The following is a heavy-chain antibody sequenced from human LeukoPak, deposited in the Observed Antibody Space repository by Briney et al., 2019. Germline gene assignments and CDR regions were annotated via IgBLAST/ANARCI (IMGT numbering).Heavy chain of an antibody. V-gene: IGHV3-7*01. J-gene: IGHJ4*02. CDR3: ARDAEGRRYSPQDY. D-gene: IGHD5-18*01. CDR1: GFTFSSYW. Sequence: GGSLRLSCAASGFTFSSYWMSWVRQAPGKGLQWVANIKPDGSENYYVDSVRGRFTISSDNAKNSVFLQMTSLRVDDTAVYYCARDAEGRRYSPQDYWGQGTLVTVSS. CDR2: IKPDGSEN.